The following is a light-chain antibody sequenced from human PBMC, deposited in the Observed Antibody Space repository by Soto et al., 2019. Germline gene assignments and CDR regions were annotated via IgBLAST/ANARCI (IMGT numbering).Light chain of an antibody. J-gene: IGKJ1*01. CDR2: GAS. V-gene: IGKV3-15*01. CDR1: QSVGSN. CDR3: QQYNNWPPDRT. Sequence: EIVMRQSPATLSVSPGERATLSCRASQSVGSNLAWYQQKPGQAPRLLIYGASTRATGIPARFSGSGSGTEFTLTIRSLQSEDFAIYFCQQYNNWPPDRTFGQGTKVEIK.